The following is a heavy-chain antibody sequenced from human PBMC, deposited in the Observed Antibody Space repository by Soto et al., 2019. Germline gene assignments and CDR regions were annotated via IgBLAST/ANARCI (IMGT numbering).Heavy chain of an antibody. CDR1: GFPFSRYS. CDR3: AKDPLNYSSRWYSRYNWFDP. V-gene: IGHV3-21*01. J-gene: IGHJ5*02. D-gene: IGHD6-13*01. Sequence: PGGSLRLHCAASGFPFSRYSMNWVRPATGKGLEWIKSISSRNSNIYYADSVKGRYTISSDNSKNTLNLQMNTLRAEDTAVYYCAKDPLNYSSRWYSRYNWFDPWGQGTLVTVSS. CDR2: ISSRNSNI.